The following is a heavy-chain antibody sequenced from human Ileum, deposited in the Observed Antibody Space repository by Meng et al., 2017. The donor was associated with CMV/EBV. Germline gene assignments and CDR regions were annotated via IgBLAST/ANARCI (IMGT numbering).Heavy chain of an antibody. D-gene: IGHD3-16*01. Sequence: QEQLQQSRPGLEEPSQTTSLTWASTGDSVSSNNAAWAWVRQSPSRGLEWLGETYYRAKWFTQDAESEESRITINPDTSKNQFSLQLKPVTPEDTAVYYCARGWGSYYFDYWGQGTLVTVSS. J-gene: IGHJ4*02. V-gene: IGHV6-1*01. CDR2: TYYRAKWFT. CDR1: GDSVSSNNAA. CDR3: ARGWGSYYFDY.